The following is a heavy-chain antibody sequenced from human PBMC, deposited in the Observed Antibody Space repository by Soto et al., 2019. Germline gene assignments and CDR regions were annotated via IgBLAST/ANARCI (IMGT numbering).Heavy chain of an antibody. CDR1: NFFVLARIYY. Sequence: SETLALPCTVANFFVLARIYYWAGSRQPPGKGLEWVGTVYYTGTTYYSPSLQSRVTISIDTSKNQFSLNLNSVTAADTAVYYCARNWNLALVPAAYFDSWGQGTLVTVSS. CDR2: VYYTGTT. CDR3: ARNWNLALVPAAYFDS. D-gene: IGHD2-2*01. J-gene: IGHJ4*02. V-gene: IGHV4-39*01.